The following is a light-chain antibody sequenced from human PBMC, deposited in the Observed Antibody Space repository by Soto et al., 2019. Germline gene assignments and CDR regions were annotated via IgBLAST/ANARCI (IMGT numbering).Light chain of an antibody. V-gene: IGLV2-14*03. J-gene: IGLJ2*01. Sequence: QSVLTQPASVSGSPGQSITISCTGTSTDVGGHYYVSWYQQHPGKAPKLIIYDVTDRPSGVSHRFSGSKSGNTASLTISGLQAEDEADYYFTSYTSTNSYVAVGGGTKLTVL. CDR3: TSYTSTNSYVA. CDR2: DVT. CDR1: STDVGGHYY.